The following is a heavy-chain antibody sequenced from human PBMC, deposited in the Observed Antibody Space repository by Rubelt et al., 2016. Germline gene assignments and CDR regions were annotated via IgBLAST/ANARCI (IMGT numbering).Heavy chain of an antibody. V-gene: IGHV3-48*03. D-gene: IGHD6-6*01. Sequence: GLEWVSYISSSGSTIYYADSVKGRFTISRDNAKNSLYLQMNSLRAEDTAVYYCARDLGARYFDYWGQGTLVTVSS. CDR2: ISSSGSTI. CDR3: ARDLGARYFDY. J-gene: IGHJ4*02.